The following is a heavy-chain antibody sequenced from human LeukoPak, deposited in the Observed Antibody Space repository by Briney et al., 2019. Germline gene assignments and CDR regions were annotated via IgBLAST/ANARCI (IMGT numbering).Heavy chain of an antibody. Sequence: GGSLRLSCAASGFTFSSYSMNWVRQAPGKGPEWVSSISSSSSYIYYADSVKGRFTISRDNAKNSLYLQMNSLRAEDTAVYYCARDFYTYYYDSSGYYHHVPFDYWGQGTLVTVSS. D-gene: IGHD3-22*01. CDR1: GFTFSSYS. CDR2: ISSSSSYI. V-gene: IGHV3-21*01. J-gene: IGHJ4*02. CDR3: ARDFYTYYYDSSGYYHHVPFDY.